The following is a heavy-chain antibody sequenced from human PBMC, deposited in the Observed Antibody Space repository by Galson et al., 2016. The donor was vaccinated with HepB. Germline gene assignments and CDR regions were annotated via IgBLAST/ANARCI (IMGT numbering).Heavy chain of an antibody. V-gene: IGHV4-34*01. CDR1: GGSFGGYS. CDR3: ASGMGSTGYYLGIFDI. Sequence: SETLSLTCAVYGGSFGGYSWSWIRQPPGKGLEWIGEINHSGSTNYNPSLQSRVTISIDTSENQFSLHLSSVTAADTAVYYCASGMGSTGYYLGIFDIWDQGTMVTVSS. CDR2: INHSGST. J-gene: IGHJ3*02. D-gene: IGHD5-12*01.